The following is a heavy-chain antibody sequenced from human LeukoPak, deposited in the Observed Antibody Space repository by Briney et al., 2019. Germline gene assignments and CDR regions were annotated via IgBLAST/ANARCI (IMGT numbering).Heavy chain of an antibody. D-gene: IGHD6-19*01. V-gene: IGHV4-4*02. CDR3: ARDYGSEAAFDI. CDR2: IYHSGST. J-gene: IGHJ3*02. Sequence: PSETLSLTCAVPGGSISSSNWWSWVRQSPGKGLEWIGEIYHSGSTNYNPSLKSRVTMSVDKSKNQFSLKVSSVTAADTAVYFCARDYGSEAAFDIWGRGIMVTVSS. CDR1: GGSISSSNW.